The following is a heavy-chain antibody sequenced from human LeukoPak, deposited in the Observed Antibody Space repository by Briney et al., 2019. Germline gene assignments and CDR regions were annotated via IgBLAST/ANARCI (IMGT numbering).Heavy chain of an antibody. D-gene: IGHD4-17*01. CDR1: GFTFSSYA. J-gene: IGHJ4*02. CDR2: INDNGAGT. CDR3: AREKLRYDYGDYVSDY. Sequence: GGSLRLSCAASGFTFSSYAMSWVRQAPGKGLKWVSTINDNGAGTYYADSVKGRFTISRDNSYNTVSLQMNSLRDEDTGVYYCAREKLRYDYGDYVSDYWGQGTLVTVSS. V-gene: IGHV3-23*01.